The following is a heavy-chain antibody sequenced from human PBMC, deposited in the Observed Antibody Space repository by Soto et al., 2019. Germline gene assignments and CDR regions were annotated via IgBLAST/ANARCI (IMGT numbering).Heavy chain of an antibody. CDR1: GFTFSSYG. Sequence: QVQLVESGGGVVQPGRSLRLSCAASGFTFSSYGMHWVRQTPGKGLEWVAVIWYDGSNKYYADSVKGRFTISRDNSNNTVYLQMNSVRAEDTAVYYCARDCGHRSGYPPWGQGTLVTVSS. D-gene: IGHD3-22*01. CDR3: ARDCGHRSGYPP. J-gene: IGHJ5*02. V-gene: IGHV3-33*01. CDR2: IWYDGSNK.